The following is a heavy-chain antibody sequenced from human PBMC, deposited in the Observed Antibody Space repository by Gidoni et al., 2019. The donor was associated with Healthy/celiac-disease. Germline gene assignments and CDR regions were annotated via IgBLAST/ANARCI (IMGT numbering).Heavy chain of an antibody. Sequence: QVQLQQWGAGLLKPSATLSLTCAVYGGSFSGYYWSWIRQPPGKGLEWIGEINHSGSTNYNPSPKSRVTISVDTSKNQFTLKLSSVTAADTAVYYCATRAVRGVIIDWGQGTLVTVSS. J-gene: IGHJ4*02. D-gene: IGHD3-10*01. CDR3: ATRAVRGVIID. CDR2: INHSGST. CDR1: GGSFSGYY. V-gene: IGHV4-34*01.